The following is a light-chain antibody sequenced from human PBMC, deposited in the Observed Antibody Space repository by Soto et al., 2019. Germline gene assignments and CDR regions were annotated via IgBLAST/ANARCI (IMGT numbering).Light chain of an antibody. CDR3: QQYGSSPST. J-gene: IGKJ3*01. CDR1: QSVSSSY. CDR2: GAS. Sequence: VMTQAPATLSLSPGARATISCRASQSVSSSYLAWYQQKPGQAPRLLIYGASSRATGIPDRFSGSGSGTDFTLTISRLEPEDFAVYYCQQYGSSPSTFGPGTKVDIK. V-gene: IGKV3-20*01.